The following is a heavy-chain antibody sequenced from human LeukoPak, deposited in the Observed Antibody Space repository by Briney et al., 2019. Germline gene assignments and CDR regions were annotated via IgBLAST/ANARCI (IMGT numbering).Heavy chain of an antibody. V-gene: IGHV4-61*02. Sequence: SETLSLTCTVSGGSLSSVSYSWSWIRQPAGKGLEWIGRIYTSGSTNYNPSLKSRVTISVDTSKNQVSLKLSSVTAADTAVYYCAREYSSSSGLYYFDYWGQGTLVTVSS. D-gene: IGHD6-6*01. CDR2: IYTSGST. J-gene: IGHJ4*02. CDR3: AREYSSSSGLYYFDY. CDR1: GGSLSSVSYS.